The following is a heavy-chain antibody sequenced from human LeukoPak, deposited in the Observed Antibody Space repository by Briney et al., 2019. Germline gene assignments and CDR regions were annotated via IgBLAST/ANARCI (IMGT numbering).Heavy chain of an antibody. CDR3: ARVWRYDILTGYYPY. CDR2: IYPNSGGT. Sequence: ASVKVSCKASGYTFTGYYMHWVRQAPGQGLEWMGWIYPNSGGTNYAQKFQGRVTMTRDTSSSTAYMELSRLRSDDTAVYYCARVWRYDILTGYYPYWGQGTLVTVSS. V-gene: IGHV1-2*02. CDR1: GYTFTGYY. D-gene: IGHD3-9*01. J-gene: IGHJ4*02.